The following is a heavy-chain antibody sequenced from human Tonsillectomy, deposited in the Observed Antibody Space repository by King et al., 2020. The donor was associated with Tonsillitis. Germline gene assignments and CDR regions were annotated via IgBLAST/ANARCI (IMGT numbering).Heavy chain of an antibody. D-gene: IGHD2-21*02. CDR3: ASLRTASWTYYFEY. CDR2: IYYSGTT. V-gene: IGHV4-31*03. Sequence: VQLQESGPGLVKPSQTLSLTCTVSGGSISSGDYYWSWIRQHPEKGLEWIGYIYYSGTTYYIPSLKSRVTISMDTSKNQFSLKLTSLTAADTAVYYCASLRTASWTYYFEYWGQGTLVTVSS. J-gene: IGHJ4*02. CDR1: GGSISSGDYY.